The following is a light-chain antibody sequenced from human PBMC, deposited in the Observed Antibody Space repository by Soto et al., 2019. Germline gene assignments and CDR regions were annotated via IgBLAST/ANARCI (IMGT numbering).Light chain of an antibody. CDR3: QQYNSYPWT. V-gene: IGKV1-5*03. CDR1: QTISSR. J-gene: IGKJ1*01. Sequence: DIQMTQSPSTLSGSLGDRVTMTCRASQTISSRLAWYQQKPGKAPKLLIYKASTLESGVPSNFSGSGSGTEFTLTISSLQPEDFATYYCQQYNSYPWTFGQGTKVDIK. CDR2: KAS.